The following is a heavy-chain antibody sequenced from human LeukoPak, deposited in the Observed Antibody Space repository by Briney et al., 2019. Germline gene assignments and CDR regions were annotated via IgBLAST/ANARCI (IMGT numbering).Heavy chain of an antibody. CDR3: ARVRFFYYGMDV. CDR1: GYTFTDCY. CDR2: VDPNSEGT. Sequence: ASVKASCKASGYTFTDCYIHWVPQVPGQGLEWMGWVDPNSEGTNYAQKFQGRVTMTRDTSISTAYMELSRLRSDDTAVYYCARVRFFYYGMDVWGQGTTVTVSS. D-gene: IGHD3-3*01. J-gene: IGHJ6*02. V-gene: IGHV1-2*02.